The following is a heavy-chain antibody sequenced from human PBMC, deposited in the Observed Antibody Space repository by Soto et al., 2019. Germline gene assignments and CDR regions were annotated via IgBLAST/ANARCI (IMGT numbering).Heavy chain of an antibody. CDR2: ITYDGSDK. J-gene: IGHJ4*02. CDR3: ARVLGGYPNFDF. CDR1: VFTCSSYG. Sequence: GGSLRLSCSASVFTCSSYGLHWFRQAPGKGLEWVAFITYDGSDKFYADSVKGRFTISRDTSKNTLYLQMNSLRAEDTAVYYCARVLGGYPNFDFWGQGTLVTVSS. D-gene: IGHD3-22*01. V-gene: IGHV3-30-3*01.